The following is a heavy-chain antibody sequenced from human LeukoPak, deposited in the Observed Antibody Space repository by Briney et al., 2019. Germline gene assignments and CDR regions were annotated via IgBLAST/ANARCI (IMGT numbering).Heavy chain of an antibody. V-gene: IGHV3-48*01. J-gene: IGHJ4*02. CDR3: GRDLGGGSGY. Sequence: GGSLRLSCAASEFTFSSYSMNWVRQAPGKGLEWVSYITNSGNSKSYADSVKGRFTISRDNTKSSLYLQMNSLRAEDTAVYYCGRDLGGGSGYWGQGTLVTVSP. CDR2: ITNSGNSK. D-gene: IGHD1-26*01. CDR1: EFTFSSYS.